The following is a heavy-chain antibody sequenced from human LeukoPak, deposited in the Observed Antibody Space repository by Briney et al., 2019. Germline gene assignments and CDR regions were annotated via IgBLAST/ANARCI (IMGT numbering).Heavy chain of an antibody. CDR3: ARDQSVRLLQTSSTYFKHVFAI. CDR2: ISAYNGNT. CDR1: GYTFTNYG. D-gene: IGHD6-13*01. Sequence: ASVKVSCKPSGYTFTNYGISWVRQAPGLGLEWMGWISAYNGNTNYAQKVQSRVTMTTDTSTSTAYMELRSLRFDDTAVYYCARDQSVRLLQTSSTYFKHVFAIWGQGSMVTVSS. J-gene: IGHJ3*02. V-gene: IGHV1-18*01.